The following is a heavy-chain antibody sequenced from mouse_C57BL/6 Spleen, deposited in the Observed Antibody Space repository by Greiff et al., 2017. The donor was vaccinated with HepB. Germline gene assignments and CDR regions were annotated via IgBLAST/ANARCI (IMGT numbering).Heavy chain of an antibody. CDR1: GYTFTDYY. D-gene: IGHD4-1*01. J-gene: IGHJ3*01. CDR2: INPNNGGT. CDR3: ARGGLGRRGFAY. Sequence: VQLQQSGPELVKPGASVKISCKASGYTFTDYYMNWVKQSHGKSLEWIGDINPNNGGTSYNQKFKGKATLTVDKSSSTAYMELRSLTSEDSAVYYCARGGLGRRGFAYWGQGTLVTVSA. V-gene: IGHV1-26*01.